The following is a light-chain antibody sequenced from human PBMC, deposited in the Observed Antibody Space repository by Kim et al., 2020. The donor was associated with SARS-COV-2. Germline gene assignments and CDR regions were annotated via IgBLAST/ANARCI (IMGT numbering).Light chain of an antibody. CDR1: ESVISTY. V-gene: IGKV3-20*01. Sequence: PGERATLSCGASESVISTYLAWYQQKTGQAPRLLIYGAFTRATGIPDRFSGARSGTDFSLIISRLEPEDFAVYYCQYYGPSPPWTFGQGTKVDIK. J-gene: IGKJ1*01. CDR2: GAF. CDR3: QYYGPSPPWT.